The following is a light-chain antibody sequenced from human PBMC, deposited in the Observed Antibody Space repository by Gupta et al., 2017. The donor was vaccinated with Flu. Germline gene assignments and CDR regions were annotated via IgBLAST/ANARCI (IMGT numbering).Light chain of an antibody. CDR1: QNVNNNY. CDR3: QQYGSSRT. J-gene: IGKJ1*01. CDR2: DAS. Sequence: EIVLTQSPGTLSLSPGESATLSCRASQNVNNNYLAWYQQKPGQTPSLLIYDASRRATGIPDRFSGSGSGTDFTLGISRLEPEDFAVYYCQQYGSSRTFGQGTKVEIK. V-gene: IGKV3-20*01.